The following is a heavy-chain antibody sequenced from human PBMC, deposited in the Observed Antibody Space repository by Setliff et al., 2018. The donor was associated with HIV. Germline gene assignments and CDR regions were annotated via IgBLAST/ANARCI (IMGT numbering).Heavy chain of an antibody. CDR1: GGTSSNYA. D-gene: IGHD3-22*01. V-gene: IGHV1-69*13. J-gene: IGHJ3*01. CDR2: IIPLFGTA. CDR3: ARDRHHYDSSGFDAFDL. Sequence: SVKVSCKASGGTSSNYAFSWVRQAPEQGLEWMGGIIPLFGTANYAQNFQGRVTITADASTSTAYMELSSLRSEDTAMYYCARDRHHYDSSGFDAFDLWGQGTMVTVSS.